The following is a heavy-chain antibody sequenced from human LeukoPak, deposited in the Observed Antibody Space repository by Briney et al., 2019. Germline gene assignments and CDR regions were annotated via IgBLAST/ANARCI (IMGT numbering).Heavy chain of an antibody. Sequence: GASVKVSCKTSGYTFTSYSIGWVRQAPGQGLEWMGWISGYNANTDYAQKLQDRVTMTTDTSTSTAYMELRSLTSDDTAVYYCARVCGSTSCYLLDYWGQGTLVTVSS. CDR1: GYTFTSYS. CDR2: ISGYNANT. CDR3: ARVCGSTSCYLLDY. V-gene: IGHV1-18*01. J-gene: IGHJ4*02. D-gene: IGHD2-2*01.